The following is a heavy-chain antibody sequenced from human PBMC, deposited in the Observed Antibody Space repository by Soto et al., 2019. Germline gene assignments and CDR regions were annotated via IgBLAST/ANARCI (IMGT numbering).Heavy chain of an antibody. CDR1: GGSINTFY. CDR3: AREGSYSAYNFAHGIQLWSFDF. CDR2: IFSSGRT. J-gene: IGHJ4*02. V-gene: IGHV4-4*07. D-gene: IGHD5-12*01. Sequence: PSETLSLTCTVSGGSINTFYWSWVRHPAGKGLEWIGRIFSSGRTSFNPSLESRVAMSVDTSKNHFSLNLSSVTAADMAVYYCAREGSYSAYNFAHGIQLWSFDFWGQGALVTVSS.